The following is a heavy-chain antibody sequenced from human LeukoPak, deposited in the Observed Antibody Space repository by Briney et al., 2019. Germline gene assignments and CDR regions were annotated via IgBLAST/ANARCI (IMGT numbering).Heavy chain of an antibody. D-gene: IGHD2-2*01. CDR3: ARDEACSSTSCYDP. V-gene: IGHV1-2*02. Sequence: GASVKVSCKASGYTFTGYYMHWVRQAPGQGLEWMGWINPNSGGTNYAQKFQGRVTMTRDTSISTAYMELSRLRSDDTAVYYCARDEACSSTSCYDPWGQGTLVTVSS. CDR1: GYTFTGYY. CDR2: INPNSGGT. J-gene: IGHJ5*02.